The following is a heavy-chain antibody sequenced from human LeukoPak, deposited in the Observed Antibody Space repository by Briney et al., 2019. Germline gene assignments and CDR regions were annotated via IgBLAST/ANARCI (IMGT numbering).Heavy chain of an antibody. CDR2: IEQDGSEE. Sequence: GGSLRLSCAASGFIFIDYWMNWVRQAPGKGLEWVANIEQDGSEEYYVDSVKGRFTISRDNAKNSLYLQMNSLRAEDTAVYYCARGEVDINVDYWGQGTLVTVSS. CDR3: ARGEVDINVDY. J-gene: IGHJ4*02. V-gene: IGHV3-7*05. CDR1: GFIFIDYW. D-gene: IGHD3-9*01.